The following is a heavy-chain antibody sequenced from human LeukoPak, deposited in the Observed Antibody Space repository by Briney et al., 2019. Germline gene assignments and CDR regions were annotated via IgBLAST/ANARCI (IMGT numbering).Heavy chain of an antibody. Sequence: SETLSLTCAVYGGSFSGYYRSWIRQPPGKGLEWIGEINHSGSTNYNPSLKSRVTISVDTSKNQFSLKLSSVTAADTAVYYCARVYCINGVCDRGYFDYWGQGTLVTVSS. J-gene: IGHJ4*02. D-gene: IGHD2-8*01. CDR3: ARVYCINGVCDRGYFDY. CDR2: INHSGST. V-gene: IGHV4-34*01. CDR1: GGSFSGYY.